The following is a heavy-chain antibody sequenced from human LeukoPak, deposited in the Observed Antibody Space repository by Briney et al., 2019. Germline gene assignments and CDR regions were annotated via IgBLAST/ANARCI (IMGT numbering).Heavy chain of an antibody. D-gene: IGHD1-7*01. J-gene: IGHJ5*02. V-gene: IGHV4-39*01. CDR1: GGAICSSSYY. CDR2: IYYIGSA. CDR3: ARHGEDGITGTTHWGENWFDP. Sequence: SETLSLTCTVSGGAICSSSYYWGWIRQPPGKGLEWVGGIYYIGSAYYNPSLKSRFTISVDTTQNQFSLKLSYVPAADTAVYYCARHGEDGITGTTHWGENWFDPWGQGTLVTVSS.